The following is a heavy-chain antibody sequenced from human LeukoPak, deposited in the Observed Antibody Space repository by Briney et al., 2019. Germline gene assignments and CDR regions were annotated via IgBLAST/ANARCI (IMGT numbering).Heavy chain of an antibody. V-gene: IGHV3-74*01. CDR1: GFTFSSYW. Sequence: PGGSLRLSCAASGFTFSSYWMHWVRQAPGKGLVWVSRINSDGSSTSYADSVKGRFTISRDNAKNTLYLQVNSLRAEDTAVYYCATPYYDSSGDDAFDIWGQGTMVTVSS. D-gene: IGHD3-22*01. CDR3: ATPYYDSSGDDAFDI. CDR2: INSDGSST. J-gene: IGHJ3*02.